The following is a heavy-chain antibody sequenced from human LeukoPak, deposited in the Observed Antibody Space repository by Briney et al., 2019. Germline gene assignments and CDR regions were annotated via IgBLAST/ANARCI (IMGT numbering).Heavy chain of an antibody. Sequence: SETLSLTCAVYGGSFSGYYWGWIGQPPGKGLEWMGEINNSGSTNYNPSLKSRVTISVDTSKNQFSLKLSSVTAADTAVYYCARVGKNDYGDYGQQDNNWFDPWGQGTLVTVSS. CDR2: INNSGST. J-gene: IGHJ5*02. D-gene: IGHD4-17*01. V-gene: IGHV4-34*01. CDR3: ARVGKNDYGDYGQQDNNWFDP. CDR1: GGSFSGYY.